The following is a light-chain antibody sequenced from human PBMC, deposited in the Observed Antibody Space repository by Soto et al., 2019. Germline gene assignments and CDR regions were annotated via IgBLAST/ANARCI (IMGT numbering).Light chain of an antibody. Sequence: DIHLTQSPSVLSASVGDAVSITCRASQALSNYLAWYQQKPGKAPKLLIYKASTLKSGVPSRFSGSGSGTEFTLTIRRLEPDDFAVYYCQQYGSSPRTFGQGTKVDTK. V-gene: IGKV1-9*01. CDR1: QALSNY. CDR2: KAS. J-gene: IGKJ1*01. CDR3: QQYGSSPRT.